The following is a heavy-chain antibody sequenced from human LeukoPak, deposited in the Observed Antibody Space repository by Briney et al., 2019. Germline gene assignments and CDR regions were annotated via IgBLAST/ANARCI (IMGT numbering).Heavy chain of an antibody. CDR2: IYYSGST. Sequence: SETLSLTCTVSGGSISSYYWSWIRQPPGKGLEWIGYIYYSGSTNYNPSLKSRVTISVDTSKNQFSLKLSSVTAADTAVYYCARHSSYCSGGSCYGDYFDYWGQGTLVNVSS. CDR3: ARHSSYCSGGSCYGDYFDY. CDR1: GGSISSYY. V-gene: IGHV4-59*08. J-gene: IGHJ4*02. D-gene: IGHD2-15*01.